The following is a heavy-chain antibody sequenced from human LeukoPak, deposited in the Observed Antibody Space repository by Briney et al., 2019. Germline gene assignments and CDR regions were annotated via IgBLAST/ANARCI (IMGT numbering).Heavy chain of an antibody. D-gene: IGHD6-13*01. Sequence: GGSLRLSCAASGFTFSSCGMSWVRQAPGKGLEWVATISGTGASTYYADSVKGRFTISRDNSKNTLDLQMNSLRVEDTAVYYCAKDPEYSSSWYYFDYWGQGTLVTVSS. CDR3: AKDPEYSSSWYYFDY. CDR1: GFTFSSCG. V-gene: IGHV3-23*01. CDR2: ISGTGAST. J-gene: IGHJ4*02.